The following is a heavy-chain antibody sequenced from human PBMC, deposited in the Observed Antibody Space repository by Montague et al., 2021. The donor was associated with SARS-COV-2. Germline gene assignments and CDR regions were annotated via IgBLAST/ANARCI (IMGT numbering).Heavy chain of an antibody. V-gene: IGHV2-5*02. J-gene: IGHJ3*01. CDR2: IYWDDGK. D-gene: IGHD6-19*01. Sequence: PALVKPTQTLTLTCTFSGFSLRANRMSVGWIRQLPGKALEWLALIYWDDGKRYTPSLRSRVTITKDTAKKQVVLTMTNVDPDDSATFYCRAVQTDAFDFWGQGTMVTVSS. CDR1: GFSLRANRMS. CDR3: RAVQTDAFDF.